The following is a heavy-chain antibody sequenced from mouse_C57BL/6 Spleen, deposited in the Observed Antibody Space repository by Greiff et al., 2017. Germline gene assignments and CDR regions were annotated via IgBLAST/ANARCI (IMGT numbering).Heavy chain of an antibody. CDR1: GYTFTSYW. CDR2: IDPSDSYT. V-gene: IGHV1-59*01. D-gene: IGHD1-1*01. CDR3: ARDGSTVVARGYFDV. J-gene: IGHJ1*03. Sequence: QVQLQQPGAELVRPGTSVKLSCKASGYTFTSYWMHWVKQRPGQGLEWIGVIDPSDSYTNYNQKFKGKATLTVDTSSSTAYMRLSSLTSEDSAVYYCARDGSTVVARGYFDVWGTGTTVTVSS.